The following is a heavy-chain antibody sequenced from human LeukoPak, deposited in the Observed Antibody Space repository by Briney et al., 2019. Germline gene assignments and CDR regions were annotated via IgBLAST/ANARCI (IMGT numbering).Heavy chain of an antibody. CDR3: AAYCSGGSCYMDFDY. CDR1: GFTFSSYS. Sequence: GGSLRLSCAASGFTFSSYSMNWVRKAPGKGLDWVSSISSSSSYIYYADSVKGRFTISRDNAKNSLYLQMNSLRAEDTAVYYCAAYCSGGSCYMDFDYWGQGTLVTVSS. J-gene: IGHJ4*02. D-gene: IGHD2-15*01. V-gene: IGHV3-21*01. CDR2: ISSSSSYI.